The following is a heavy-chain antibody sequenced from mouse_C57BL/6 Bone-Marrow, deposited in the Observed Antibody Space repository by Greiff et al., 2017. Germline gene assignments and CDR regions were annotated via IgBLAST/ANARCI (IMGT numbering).Heavy chain of an antibody. CDR2: IYPGSGNT. CDR3: ARCYGSSRGYYAMDY. Sequence: QVQLQQSGAELVRPGASVKLSCKASGYTFTDYYINWVKQRPGQGLEWIARIYPGSGNTYYNEKFKGKATLTAEKYSSTAYMQLSSLTSEDSAVYFCARCYGSSRGYYAMDYWGQGTSVTVSS. CDR1: GYTFTDYY. J-gene: IGHJ4*01. D-gene: IGHD1-1*02. V-gene: IGHV1-76*01.